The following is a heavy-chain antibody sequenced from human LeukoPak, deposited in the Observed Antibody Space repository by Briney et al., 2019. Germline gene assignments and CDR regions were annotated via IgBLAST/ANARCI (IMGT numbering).Heavy chain of an antibody. Sequence: GGSLRLTCAASGFTFSSYAVSWVRQAPGKGLEWVSSISDSGGSTYYADSVTGRFTISRDNSKNTLYLHLNSLRVEDTAVYYCATDWASTSSLDYWGQGTLVTVSS. J-gene: IGHJ4*02. V-gene: IGHV3-23*01. CDR2: ISDSGGST. CDR3: ATDWASTSSLDY. D-gene: IGHD6-6*01. CDR1: GFTFSSYA.